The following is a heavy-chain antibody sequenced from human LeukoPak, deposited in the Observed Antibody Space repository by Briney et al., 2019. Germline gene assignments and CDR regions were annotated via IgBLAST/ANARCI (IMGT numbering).Heavy chain of an antibody. V-gene: IGHV3-33*06. CDR1: GFTFSSYA. D-gene: IGHD2-2*01. CDR3: AKDRAEKYAFDY. J-gene: IGHJ4*02. CDR2: IWYDGSDK. Sequence: GGSLRLSCAASGFTFSSYAMYWVRQAPGKGLEWVVSIWYDGSDKYYRDSVKGRFTISRDNSKNTLYLQMNSLRAEDTAVYYCAKDRAEKYAFDYWGQGTLVTVSS.